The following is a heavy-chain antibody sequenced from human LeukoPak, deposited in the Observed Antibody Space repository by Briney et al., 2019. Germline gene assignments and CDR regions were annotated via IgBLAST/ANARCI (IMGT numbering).Heavy chain of an antibody. CDR2: IIPIFGTA. V-gene: IGHV1-69*05. D-gene: IGHD5/OR15-5a*01. CDR1: GGTFSSYA. J-gene: IGHJ4*02. CDR3: ARDVTVYGPTDDY. Sequence: ASVKVSCKASGGTFSSYAISWVRQAPGQGLEWMGGIIPIFGTANYAQKFQGRVTMTRDTSISTAYMELSRLRSDDTAVYYCARDVTVYGPTDDYWGQGTLVTVSS.